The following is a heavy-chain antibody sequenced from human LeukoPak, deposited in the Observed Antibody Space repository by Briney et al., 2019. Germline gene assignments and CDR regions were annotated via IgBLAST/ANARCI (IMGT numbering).Heavy chain of an antibody. V-gene: IGHV1-46*01. D-gene: IGHD3-22*01. Sequence: ASVKVSCKAYRYTFTSYYMHWVRQAPGQGLESIGIINPSGGSTSYAQKFQGRVTMTRDTSTSTVYMELSSLRSEDTAVYYCARDGGPYYYDSSGYYTLAWFDPWGQGTLVTVSS. CDR2: INPSGGST. CDR1: RYTFTSYY. CDR3: ARDGGPYYYDSSGYYTLAWFDP. J-gene: IGHJ5*02.